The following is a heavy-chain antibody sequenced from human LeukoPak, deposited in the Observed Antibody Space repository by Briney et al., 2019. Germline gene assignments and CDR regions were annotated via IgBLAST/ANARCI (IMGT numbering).Heavy chain of an antibody. Sequence: GGSLRLSCTTSGFTFGDYAMTWVRQAPGKGLEWVGFIRSKIYGGTPEYAASVKGRFTISRDDSKGIAYLQMNSLKTEDTAVYYCTRDQTPYYWGQGTLVTVSS. J-gene: IGHJ4*02. CDR3: TRDQTPYY. CDR1: GFTFGDYA. V-gene: IGHV3-49*04. CDR2: IRSKIYGGTP.